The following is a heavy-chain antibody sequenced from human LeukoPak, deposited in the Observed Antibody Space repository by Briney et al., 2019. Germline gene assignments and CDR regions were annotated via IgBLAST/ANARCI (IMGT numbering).Heavy chain of an antibody. CDR2: ISYDGSNK. Sequence: PGGSLRLSCAASGFTFSSYAMHWVRQAPGKGLEWVAVISYDGSNKYYADSVKGRFTISRDNSKNTLYLQMNSLRAEDTAVYYCARVMALQRFLGYWGQGTLVTVSS. CDR3: ARVMALQRFLGY. V-gene: IGHV3-30-3*01. CDR1: GFTFSSYA. D-gene: IGHD3-3*01. J-gene: IGHJ4*02.